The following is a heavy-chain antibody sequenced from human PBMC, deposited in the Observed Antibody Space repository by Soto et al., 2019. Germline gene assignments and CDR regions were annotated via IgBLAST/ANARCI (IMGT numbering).Heavy chain of an antibody. CDR2: IYYSGNT. V-gene: IGHV4-39*01. Sequence: PSETLSLTCTVSGGSISSSSYYWGWIRQPPGKGLEWIGSIYYSGNTYYNPSLKSRVTISVDTAKNQFSLKLSSVTAADTAVYYCARQVGYGSGPNWFDPWGQGTLVTVSS. D-gene: IGHD3-10*01. CDR1: GGSISSSSYY. CDR3: ARQVGYGSGPNWFDP. J-gene: IGHJ5*02.